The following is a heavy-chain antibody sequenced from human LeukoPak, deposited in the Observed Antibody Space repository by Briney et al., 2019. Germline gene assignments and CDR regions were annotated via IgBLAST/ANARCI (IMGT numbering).Heavy chain of an antibody. CDR3: ARDKHPYDYGMDV. CDR1: GFTFSNFY. V-gene: IGHV3-11*01. Sequence: GGSLRLSCAASGFTFSNFYMMWIRQAPGKGLEWVSFISNSGSDIYYSDPVKGRFTVSRDNARNSLYLQMNSLRVEDTAVYYCARDKHPYDYGMDVWGQGTTVTVSS. CDR2: ISNSGSDI. J-gene: IGHJ6*02.